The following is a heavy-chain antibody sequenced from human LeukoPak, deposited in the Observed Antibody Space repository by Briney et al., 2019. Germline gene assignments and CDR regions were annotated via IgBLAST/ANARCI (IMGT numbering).Heavy chain of an antibody. CDR1: GLTINTNY. J-gene: IGHJ6*04. CDR2: IYPGGVT. CDR3: AREIGYYFDSDDSRLRGRLDV. Sequence: GGSLRLSCAASGLTINTNYMNWVRQAPGRGLEWLSVIYPGGVTKYAESVKGRFTVSRDIAKNTVYLEMNDLRAEDTALYYCAREIGYYFDSDDSRLRGRLDVWGKGTSVTVSS. D-gene: IGHD3-22*01. V-gene: IGHV3-53*01.